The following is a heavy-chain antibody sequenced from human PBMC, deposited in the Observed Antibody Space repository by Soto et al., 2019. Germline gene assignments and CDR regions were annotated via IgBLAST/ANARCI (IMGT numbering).Heavy chain of an antibody. J-gene: IGHJ3*02. V-gene: IGHV4-31*03. CDR2: IYYSGST. Sequence: SETLSLTCTVSGGSISSGGYYWSWIRQHPGKGLEWIGYIYYSGSTYYNPSLKSRVTISVDTSKNQFSLKLSSVTAADTAVYYCARDLPPYYDFWSGYYRMGAFDIWGQGTMVTV. CDR3: ARDLPPYYDFWSGYYRMGAFDI. D-gene: IGHD3-3*01. CDR1: GGSISSGGYY.